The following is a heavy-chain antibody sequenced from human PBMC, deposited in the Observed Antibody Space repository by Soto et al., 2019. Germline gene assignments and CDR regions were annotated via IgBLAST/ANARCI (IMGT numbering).Heavy chain of an antibody. J-gene: IGHJ4*02. D-gene: IGHD4-17*01. V-gene: IGHV1-69*08. CDR1: GGTFKT. CDR3: AREGIDYDDYYFDF. CDR2: IIPVLGLT. Sequence: QVQLVQSGAEVKKPGSSVKVSCKTSGGTFKTISWVRQAPGQGLEWMGRIIPVLGLTNYAQNFQGRVTITADKFTSTAYVELGSLRSEDTAVYYCAREGIDYDDYYFDFWGQGTLVTVSS.